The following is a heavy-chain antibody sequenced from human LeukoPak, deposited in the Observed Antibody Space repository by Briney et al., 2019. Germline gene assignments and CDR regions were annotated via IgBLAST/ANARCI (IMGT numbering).Heavy chain of an antibody. V-gene: IGHV5-51*01. J-gene: IGHJ3*02. D-gene: IGHD3-16*01. CDR1: GYSFTSYW. Sequence: GESLKISCKGSGYSFTSYWIGWGRQLPGKGLEGMGIIYPGDSDTRYSPSFQGQVTISADKSISTAYLQWSSLKAADTAMYYCARLGGQFAFDIWGQGTMVTVSS. CDR2: IYPGDSDT. CDR3: ARLGGQFAFDI.